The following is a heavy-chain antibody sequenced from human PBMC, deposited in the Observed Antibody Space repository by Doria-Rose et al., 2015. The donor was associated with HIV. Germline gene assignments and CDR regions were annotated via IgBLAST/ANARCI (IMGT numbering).Heavy chain of an antibody. CDR3: ARLECSSTRCYNAFDI. CDR2: IYYSGST. CDR1: GGSISNYY. J-gene: IGHJ3*02. Sequence: QVQLQESGPGLVRPSETLSLTCTVSGGSISNYYWSWIRQPPGKGLEWLGYIYYSGSTNYHPSLKSQVTISVDTSRNQFSLTLSSVTAADTAVYHCARLECSSTRCYNAFDIWGQGTMVTVSS. D-gene: IGHD2-2*02. V-gene: IGHV4-59*08.